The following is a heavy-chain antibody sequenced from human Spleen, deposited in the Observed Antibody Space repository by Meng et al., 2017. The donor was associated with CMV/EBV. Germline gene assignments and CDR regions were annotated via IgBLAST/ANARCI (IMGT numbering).Heavy chain of an antibody. CDR1: GFTFTSYA. Sequence: GESLKISCAASGFTFTSYAMSWVRQAPGKGLEWVANIKQDGSEKYYVDSVKGRFTISRDNAKNSLYLQMNSLRAEDTAVYYCARVEIGYCSSTSCSKGYYYYYGMDVWGQGTTVTVSS. CDR3: ARVEIGYCSSTSCSKGYYYYYGMDV. J-gene: IGHJ6*02. D-gene: IGHD2-2*01. CDR2: IKQDGSEK. V-gene: IGHV3-7*01.